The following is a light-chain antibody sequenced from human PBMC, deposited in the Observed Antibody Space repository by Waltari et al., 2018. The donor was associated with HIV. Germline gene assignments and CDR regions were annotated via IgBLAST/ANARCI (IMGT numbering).Light chain of an antibody. V-gene: IGLV2-23*02. Sequence: QSALTQPASASGSPGQSLTLSCTGTSSDVGGTNYVPSDQQHPGKAPKLTIYYVSKLPSGVSNRFSGSKSGNTASLTISVLQAEDEADYYCCSYVRSSTFAVFGGGTKLTVL. CDR1: SSDVGGTNY. J-gene: IGLJ2*01. CDR3: CSYVRSSTFAV. CDR2: YVS.